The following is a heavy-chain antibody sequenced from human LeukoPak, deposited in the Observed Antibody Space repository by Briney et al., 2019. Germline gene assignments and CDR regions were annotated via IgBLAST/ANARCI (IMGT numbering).Heavy chain of an antibody. V-gene: IGHV3-11*01. CDR2: ISVSGSTR. CDR3: ARDRSRLTLNWNFDL. J-gene: IGHJ2*01. Sequence: GGSLRLSCAAPGFTFRDYYMSWIRQAPGKGLEWVSYISVSGSTRHYADSVKGRFTISRDNAKNSLYLQMNSLRAEDTAVYYCARDRSRLTLNWNFDLWGRGTLVTVSS. CDR1: GFTFRDYY. D-gene: IGHD4-23*01.